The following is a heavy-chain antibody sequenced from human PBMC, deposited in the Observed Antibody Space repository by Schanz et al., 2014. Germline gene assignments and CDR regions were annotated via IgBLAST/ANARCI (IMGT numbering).Heavy chain of an antibody. V-gene: IGHV3-23*04. CDR1: TSLFSRSV. Sequence: DLVESGGGVVQPGRSLTLSCAVSTSLFSRSVIHWVRQAPGKGLEWVSGLTEGGGGTYYTDAVKGRFTISRDSSKNTLYLQMNSLRADDTAVYYCAKQQGVIQQVSDYWGQGTLVTVSS. CDR3: AKQQGVIQQVSDY. D-gene: IGHD3-10*01. CDR2: LTEGGGGT. J-gene: IGHJ4*02.